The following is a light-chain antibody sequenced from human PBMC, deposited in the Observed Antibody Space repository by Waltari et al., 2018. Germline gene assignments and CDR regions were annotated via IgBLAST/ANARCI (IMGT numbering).Light chain of an antibody. J-gene: IGKJ4*02. CDR2: GAS. CDR1: QSVSNY. Sequence: CRASQSVSNYLTWYQQKPGQPPRLLIYGASNRAAGIPDRFSGSGSGTDFTLTISSLDTEDVAVYFCQQRSNWPGLTFGGGTKVEIK. CDR3: QQRSNWPGLT. V-gene: IGKV3-11*01.